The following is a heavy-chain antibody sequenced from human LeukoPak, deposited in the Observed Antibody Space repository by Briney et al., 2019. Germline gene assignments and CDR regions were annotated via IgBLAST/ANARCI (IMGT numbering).Heavy chain of an antibody. CDR1: GFTFSSYW. CDR2: IKQDGTEK. V-gene: IGHV3-7*02. D-gene: IGHD6-6*01. CDR3: ATLVRSSPFDY. Sequence: GGSLRLSCAASGFTFSSYWMSWVRQAPGEGLEWVANIKQDGTEKYYMDSVKGRFSISRDNAKNSLYLQMNALRAEDTAVYYCATLVRSSPFDYWGQGTLATVSS. J-gene: IGHJ4*02.